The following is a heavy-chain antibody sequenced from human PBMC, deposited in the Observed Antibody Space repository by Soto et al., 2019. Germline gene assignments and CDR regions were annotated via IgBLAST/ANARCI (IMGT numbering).Heavy chain of an antibody. CDR1: GFTFSSYS. J-gene: IGHJ3*02. Sequence: SGGSRRRSWAASGFTFSSYSMNWGRQAPGKWLEWVSSISSSSSYIYYADSVKGRFTISRDNAKNSLYLQMNSLRAEDTAVYYCARDGDYVWGSYRWSDAFDIWGQGTMVTVSS. CDR3: ARDGDYVWGSYRWSDAFDI. CDR2: ISSSSSYI. V-gene: IGHV3-21*01. D-gene: IGHD3-16*02.